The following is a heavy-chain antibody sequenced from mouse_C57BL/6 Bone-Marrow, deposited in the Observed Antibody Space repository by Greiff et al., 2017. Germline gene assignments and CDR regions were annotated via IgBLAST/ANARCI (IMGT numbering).Heavy chain of an antibody. CDR3: ARSTWFAY. CDR1: GYAFSSSW. CDR2: IYPGDGDT. J-gene: IGHJ3*01. V-gene: IGHV1-82*01. Sequence: QVQLQQSVPELVKPGASVKISCKASGYAFSSSWMNWVKQRPGKGLEWIGRIYPGDGDTNYNGKFKGKATLTADKSSSTAYMQLSSLTSEDSAVYFCARSTWFAYWGQSTLVTVSA.